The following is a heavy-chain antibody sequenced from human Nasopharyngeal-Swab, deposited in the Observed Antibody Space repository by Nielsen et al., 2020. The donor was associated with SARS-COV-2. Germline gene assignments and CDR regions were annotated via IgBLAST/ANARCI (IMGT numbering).Heavy chain of an antibody. D-gene: IGHD6-19*01. Sequence: SETLSLTCTVSGGSISSGDYYWSWIRQPPGKGLEWIGYIYYSGSTHYNPSLKSRVTMSVDTSKNQFSLKLSSVTAADTAVYYCAREMAVAGTSSPNWFDPWGQGTLVTVSS. CDR3: AREMAVAGTSSPNWFDP. J-gene: IGHJ5*02. CDR1: GGSISSGDYY. V-gene: IGHV4-61*08. CDR2: IYYSGST.